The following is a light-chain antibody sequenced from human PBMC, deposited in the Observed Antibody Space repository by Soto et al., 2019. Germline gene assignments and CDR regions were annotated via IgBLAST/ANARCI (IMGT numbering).Light chain of an antibody. CDR1: QDIRVD. Sequence: AIQMTQSPPSLSASVGDRVIITCRASQDIRVDVGWLQQRPGHAPNLLIYAASTLHTGVPSRFTSGGSGTDFTLTINVLEDEDVALYCCLQYYDFPYTFGQGDKLEI. CDR2: AAS. V-gene: IGKV1-6*01. CDR3: LQYYDFPYT. J-gene: IGKJ2*01.